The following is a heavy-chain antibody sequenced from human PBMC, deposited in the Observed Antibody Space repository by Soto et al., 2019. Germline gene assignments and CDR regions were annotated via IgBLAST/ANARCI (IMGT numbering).Heavy chain of an antibody. CDR3: ARIETSSSLYYYYGMDV. CDR1: GYSFTSYW. Sequence: GESLKISCKGSGYSFTSYWIGWVRQMPGKGLEWMGIIYPGDSDTRYSPSFQGQVTISADKSISTAYLQWSSLKASDTAMYYCARIETSSSLYYYYGMDVWGQGTTVTVSS. J-gene: IGHJ6*02. D-gene: IGHD6-13*01. V-gene: IGHV5-51*01. CDR2: IYPGDSDT.